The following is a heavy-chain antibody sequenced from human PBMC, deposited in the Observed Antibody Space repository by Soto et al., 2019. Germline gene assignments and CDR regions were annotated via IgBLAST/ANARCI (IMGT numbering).Heavy chain of an antibody. CDR1: GFTFSSYA. Sequence: QVQLVESGGGVVQPGRSLRLSCAASGFTFSSYAMHWVRQAPGKGLEWVAVISYDGSNKYYADSVKGRFNISRDNSKNTMYLHMNSLRAEDTAVYYCARDRVSGSGSHKGYYYYYYGMDVWGQGTTVTVSS. J-gene: IGHJ6*02. CDR3: ARDRVSGSGSHKGYYYYYYGMDV. D-gene: IGHD3-10*01. CDR2: ISYDGSNK. V-gene: IGHV3-30-3*01.